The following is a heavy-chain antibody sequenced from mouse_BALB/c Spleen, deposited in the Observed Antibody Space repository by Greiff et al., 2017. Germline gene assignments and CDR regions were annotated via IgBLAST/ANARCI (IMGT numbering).Heavy chain of an antibody. CDR1: GFAFSSYD. J-gene: IGHJ4*01. CDR2: ISSGGGST. Sequence: DVKLVESGGGLVKPGGSLKLSCAASGFAFSSYDMSWVRQTPEKRLEWVAYISSGGGSTYYPDTVKGRFTISRDNAKNTLYLQMSSLKSEDTAMYYCARQGTGYYAMDYWGQGTSVTVSS. CDR3: ARQGTGYYAMDY. V-gene: IGHV5-12-1*01. D-gene: IGHD4-1*01.